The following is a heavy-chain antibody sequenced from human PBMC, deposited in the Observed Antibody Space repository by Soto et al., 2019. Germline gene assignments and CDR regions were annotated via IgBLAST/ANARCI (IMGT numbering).Heavy chain of an antibody. Sequence: KASETLSLTCTVSGGSISSGDYYWSWIRQPPGKGLEWIGYVYYSGSTYYNPSLKSRVTISVDTSKNQFSLKLSSVTAADTAVYYCARQEYYGSGTSYWGKGPLVTVSS. V-gene: IGHV4-30-4*01. CDR3: ARQEYYGSGTSY. CDR2: VYYSGST. J-gene: IGHJ4*02. D-gene: IGHD3-10*01. CDR1: GGSISSGDYY.